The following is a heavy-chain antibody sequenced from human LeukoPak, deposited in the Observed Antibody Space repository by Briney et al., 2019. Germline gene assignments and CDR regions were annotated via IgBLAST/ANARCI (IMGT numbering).Heavy chain of an antibody. CDR2: ISNNGGYT. J-gene: IGHJ4*02. Sequence: GGSLRLSCAASGFTFSSYWMSWVRQAPGKGLEWVSAISNNGGYTHYADSVQGRFTISRDNSKSTLCLQMNSLRAEDTAVYYCAKQLGYCSDGSCYFPYWGQGTLVTVSS. D-gene: IGHD2-15*01. CDR1: GFTFSSYW. V-gene: IGHV3-23*01. CDR3: AKQLGYCSDGSCYFPY.